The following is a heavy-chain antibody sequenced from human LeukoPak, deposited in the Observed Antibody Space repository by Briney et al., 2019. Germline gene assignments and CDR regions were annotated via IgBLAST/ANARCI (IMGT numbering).Heavy chain of an antibody. J-gene: IGHJ4*02. Sequence: GPVKVSCKASGYTFTSYGISWVRQAPGQGLEWMGWINPNSGGTNYAQKFQGRVTMTRDTSISTAYMELSRLRSDDTAVYYCARIDYYYDSSDWGQGTLVTVSS. CDR2: INPNSGGT. V-gene: IGHV1-2*02. D-gene: IGHD3-22*01. CDR3: ARIDYYYDSSD. CDR1: GYTFTSYG.